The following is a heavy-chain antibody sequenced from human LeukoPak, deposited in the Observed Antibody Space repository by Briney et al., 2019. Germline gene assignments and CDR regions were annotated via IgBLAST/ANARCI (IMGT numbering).Heavy chain of an antibody. D-gene: IGHD3-22*01. CDR2: IYSGGST. Sequence: GGSLRLSCAASGFTVNSNFMSWVRQAPGKGLEWVSVIYSGGSTYYADSVKGRFTISRDNSKNTLYLQMNSLRAEDTAVYYCARGPGYYELEYFQHWGQGTLVTVSS. CDR3: ARGPGYYELEYFQH. CDR1: GFTVNSNF. J-gene: IGHJ1*01. V-gene: IGHV3-53*01.